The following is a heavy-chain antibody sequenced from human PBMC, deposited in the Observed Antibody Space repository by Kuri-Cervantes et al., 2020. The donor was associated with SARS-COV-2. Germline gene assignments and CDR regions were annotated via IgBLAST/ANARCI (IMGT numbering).Heavy chain of an antibody. CDR2: IYSGGST. CDR1: GFTVSSNY. V-gene: IGHV3-53*01. CDR3: ARAPPGEVEYSGYEYYYYYYGMDV. Sequence: GGSLRLSCAASGFTVSSNYMSWVRQAPGKGLEWVSVIYSGGSTYYADSVKGRFTISRDNAKNSLYLQMYSLRAEDTAVYYCARAPPGEVEYSGYEYYYYYYGMDVWGQGTTVTVSS. D-gene: IGHD5-12*01. J-gene: IGHJ6*02.